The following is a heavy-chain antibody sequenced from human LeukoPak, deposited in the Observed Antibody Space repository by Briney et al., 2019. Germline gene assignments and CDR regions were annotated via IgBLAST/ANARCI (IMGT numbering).Heavy chain of an antibody. J-gene: IGHJ5*02. CDR2: ISNSSSYI. CDR1: GFTFSSYS. CDR3: ARGPIVVVPAAIGWFDP. Sequence: GGSLRLSCAASGFTFSSYSMNWVCQAPGKGLEWVSSISNSSSYIYYADSVKGRFTISRDNAKNSLYLQMNSLRAEDTAVYYCARGPIVVVPAAIGWFDPWGQGTLVTVSS. V-gene: IGHV3-21*01. D-gene: IGHD2-2*02.